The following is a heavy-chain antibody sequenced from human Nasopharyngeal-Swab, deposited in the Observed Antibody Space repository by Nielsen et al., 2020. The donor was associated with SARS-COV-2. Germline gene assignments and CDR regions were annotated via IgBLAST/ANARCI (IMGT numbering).Heavy chain of an antibody. D-gene: IGHD2/OR15-2a*01. CDR2: IFYSGST. CDR3: ARRGNSYGGNWFDS. CDR1: GGSISGYY. Sequence: LRLSCTVPGGSISGYYWSWIRQPPGKGLGWIGHIFYSGSTTYNPSLRSRVTISVDTSKNQFSLRLSSVPAADTAVYFCARRGNSYGGNWFDSWGLGSLVVVSS. J-gene: IGHJ5*01. V-gene: IGHV4-59*01.